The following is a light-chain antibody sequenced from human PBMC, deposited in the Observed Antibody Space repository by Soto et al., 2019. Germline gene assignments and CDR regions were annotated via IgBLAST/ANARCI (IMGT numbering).Light chain of an antibody. J-gene: IGLJ1*01. CDR1: SSDVGGYNY. V-gene: IGLV2-8*01. Sequence: QSALTKPPSASGSPGQSVTISCTGTSSDVGGYNYVSWYQQYPGKVPKLMIYEVNKRPSGVPDRFSGSKSGNTASLTGSGLQAEDEADYYCTSYAGGNNVFGTGTKVTVL. CDR3: TSYAGGNNV. CDR2: EVN.